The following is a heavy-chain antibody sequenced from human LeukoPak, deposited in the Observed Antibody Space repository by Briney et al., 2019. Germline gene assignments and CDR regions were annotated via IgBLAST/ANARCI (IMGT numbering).Heavy chain of an antibody. CDR2: IYSGGST. CDR3: AREANYYDSSGYSPYFDY. D-gene: IGHD3-22*01. Sequence: PGGSLRLSCAASGFTVSSNYMSWVRQAPGKGLEWVSFIYSGGSTYYADSVKGRFTISRDNSKNTLYLQMNSLRAEDTAVYYCAREANYYDSSGYSPYFDYWGQGTLVTVSS. J-gene: IGHJ4*02. CDR1: GFTVSSNY. V-gene: IGHV3-66*01.